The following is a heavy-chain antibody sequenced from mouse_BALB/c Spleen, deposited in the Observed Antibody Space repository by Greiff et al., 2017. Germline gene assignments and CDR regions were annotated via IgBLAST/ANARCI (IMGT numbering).Heavy chain of an antibody. Sequence: DVKLVESGGGLVQPGGSRKLSCAASGFTFSDYGMAWVRQAPGKGPEWVAFISNLAYSIYYADTVTGRFTISRENAKNTLYLEMSSLRSEDTAMYYCARERGYYFDYWGQGTTLTVSS. CDR1: GFTFSDYG. CDR3: ARERGYYFDY. J-gene: IGHJ2*01. CDR2: ISNLAYSI. V-gene: IGHV5-15*02. D-gene: IGHD3-1*01.